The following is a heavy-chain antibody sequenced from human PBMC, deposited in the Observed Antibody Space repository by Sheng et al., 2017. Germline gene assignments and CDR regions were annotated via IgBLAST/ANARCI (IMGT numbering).Heavy chain of an antibody. D-gene: IGHD1-1*01. Sequence: QVQLVQSGAEVKKPGASVKVSCKASGYTFTGYYMHWVRQAPGQGLEWMGWINPNSGGTNYAQKFQGRVTMTRDTSISTAYMELSRLRSDDTAVYYCARVVSPLEPEIEYYFDYWGQGTLVTVSS. J-gene: IGHJ4*02. CDR3: ARVVSPLEPEIEYYFDY. CDR2: INPNSGGT. CDR1: GYTFTGYY. V-gene: IGHV1-2*02.